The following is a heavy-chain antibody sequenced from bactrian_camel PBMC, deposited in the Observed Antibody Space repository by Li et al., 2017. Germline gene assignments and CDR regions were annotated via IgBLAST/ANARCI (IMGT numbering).Heavy chain of an antibody. J-gene: IGHJ4*01. CDR1: GYTYSWNC. D-gene: IGHD6*01. CDR2: IYIGGSAI. Sequence: QLVESGGGSVQAGGSLGLSCTKSGYTYSWNCMGWFRQASDDEREAVAIIYIGGSAIRYGDSVKGRFTISQDSAKSTVDLQMTNLNPEDSAMYYCAAGTRLMYGFIDLPSTFTSWGQGTQVTVS. CDR3: AAGTRLMYGFIDLPSTFTS. V-gene: IGHV3S6*01.